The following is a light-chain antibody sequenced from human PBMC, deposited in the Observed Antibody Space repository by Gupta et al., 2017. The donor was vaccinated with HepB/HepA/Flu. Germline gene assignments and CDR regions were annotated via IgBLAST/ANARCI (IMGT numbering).Light chain of an antibody. J-gene: IGKJ1*01. CDR2: DAS. CDR3: QQRSSWPT. V-gene: IGKV3-11*01. CDR1: QYISNY. Sequence: EIVFTQSPATLSLSPGERATLSCRASQYISNYLAWYQQKPGQAPRLLIYDASNRATGIPARFSGSGSGTDFTLTISSLEPEDFAIYYCQQRSSWPTFGQGTKVEI.